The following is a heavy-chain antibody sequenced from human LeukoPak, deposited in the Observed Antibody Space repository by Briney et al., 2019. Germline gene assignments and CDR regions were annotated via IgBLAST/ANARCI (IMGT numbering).Heavy chain of an antibody. J-gene: IGHJ6*02. D-gene: IGHD1-26*01. Sequence: GGSLRLSCAASGVILNNAWMSWVRQAPGKGLEWVGRIKSKTDGGTTDYAAPVKGRFTISRDDSKNTLYLQMNSLKTEDTAVYYCTTPPLWGGMDVWGQGTTVTVSS. CDR1: GVILNNAW. V-gene: IGHV3-15*01. CDR3: TTPPLWGGMDV. CDR2: IKSKTDGGTT.